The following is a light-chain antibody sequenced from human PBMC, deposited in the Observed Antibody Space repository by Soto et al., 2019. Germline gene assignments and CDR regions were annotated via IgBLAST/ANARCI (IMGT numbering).Light chain of an antibody. J-gene: IGKJ1*01. CDR2: WAS. V-gene: IGKV4-1*01. CDR1: TSVLLSYDHTND. CDR3: QQYYDPPVT. Sequence: DFVMTQSPDSLAVSLGERATINFKSSTSVLLSYDHTNDLAWYQQKPGQPPKLLISWASTRESGVPERFSGGGSGTAFTLTISSLLPEDVAVYYCQQYYDPPVTFGQGTKLEVK.